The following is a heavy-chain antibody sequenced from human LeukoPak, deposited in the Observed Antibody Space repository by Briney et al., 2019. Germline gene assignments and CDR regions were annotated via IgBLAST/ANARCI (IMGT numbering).Heavy chain of an antibody. CDR3: AREGRRLRYGDYFRY. Sequence: ASVKVSCKASGYTFTGYYMHGVRRAPGQGLEWMGWINPNSGGTNYAQKFQGRVTMTRDTSISTAYMELSRLRSDDTAVYYCAREGRRLRYGDYFRYWGQGTLVTVSS. V-gene: IGHV1-2*02. CDR2: INPNSGGT. J-gene: IGHJ1*01. D-gene: IGHD1-1*01. CDR1: GYTFTGYY.